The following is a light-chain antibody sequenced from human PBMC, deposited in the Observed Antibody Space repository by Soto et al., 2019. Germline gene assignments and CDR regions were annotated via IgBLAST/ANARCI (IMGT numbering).Light chain of an antibody. Sequence: SALTQPASVSGSPGQSITISCTGTSSDVSGYNYVSWYQHHPGKAPKLMIYNVNNRPSGVSNRFSGSKSGNTASLTISGLQAEDEADYFCTSYTSTSTPYVFGSGTKVTVL. CDR3: TSYTSTSTPYV. J-gene: IGLJ1*01. V-gene: IGLV2-14*03. CDR1: SSDVSGYNY. CDR2: NVN.